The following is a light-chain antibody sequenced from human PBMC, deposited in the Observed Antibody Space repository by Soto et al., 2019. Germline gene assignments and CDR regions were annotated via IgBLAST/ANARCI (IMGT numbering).Light chain of an antibody. CDR2: GAS. Sequence: EIVLTQSPDTLSLSPGESATLSCRASQSVSSSYLAWYQQKPGRAPRLLIYGASNRATGIPDRFSGSGSGTDFTLTISRLEPEDFAVSYCQQYDDSITFGQGTRLEIE. V-gene: IGKV3-20*01. J-gene: IGKJ5*01. CDR3: QQYDDSIT. CDR1: QSVSSSY.